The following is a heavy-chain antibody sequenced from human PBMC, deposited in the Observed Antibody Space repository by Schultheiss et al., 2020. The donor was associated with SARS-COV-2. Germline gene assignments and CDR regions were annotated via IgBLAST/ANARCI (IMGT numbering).Heavy chain of an antibody. D-gene: IGHD2-15*01. J-gene: IGHJ5*02. CDR1: GGSISSSSYY. CDR2: IYYSGST. Sequence: SETLSLTCTVSGGSISSSSYYWSWIRQPPGKGLEWIGYIYYSGSTNYNPSLKSRVTISVDTSKNQFSLKLSSVTAADTAVYYCARHAKGSPSLLRFDPWGQGTLVTVSS. V-gene: IGHV4-61*05. CDR3: ARHAKGSPSLLRFDP.